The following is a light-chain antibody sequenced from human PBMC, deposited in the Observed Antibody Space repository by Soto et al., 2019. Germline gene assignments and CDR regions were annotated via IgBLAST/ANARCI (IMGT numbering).Light chain of an antibody. CDR3: QSYDSSLSGSGVV. CDR2: GNS. J-gene: IGLJ2*01. CDR1: SSNIGAGYD. V-gene: IGLV1-40*01. Sequence: QSVLTQPPSVSGAPGQRVTISCTGSSSNIGAGYDVHWYHQLPGTAPKLLIYGNSNRPSGVPDRFSGSKSGTSASLAITGLQAEDEADYYCQSYDSSLSGSGVVFGGGTKVTVL.